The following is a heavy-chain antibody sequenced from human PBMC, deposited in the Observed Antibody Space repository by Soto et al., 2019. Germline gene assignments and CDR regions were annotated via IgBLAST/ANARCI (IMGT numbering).Heavy chain of an antibody. D-gene: IGHD2-2*01. CDR1: GGPISSSNW. CDR3: ARDLIVPAAILYYYGMDV. Sequence: PSETLSLTCAVSGGPISSSNWWSWVRQPPGKGLEWIGEIYHSGSTNYNPSLKSRVTISVDKSKNQFSLKLSSVTAADTAVYYCARDLIVPAAILYYYGMDVWGQGATVTVSS. J-gene: IGHJ6*02. V-gene: IGHV4-4*02. CDR2: IYHSGST.